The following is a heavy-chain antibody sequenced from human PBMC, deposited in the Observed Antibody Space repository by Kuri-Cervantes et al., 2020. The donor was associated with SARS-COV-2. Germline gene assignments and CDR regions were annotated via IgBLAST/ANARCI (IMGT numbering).Heavy chain of an antibody. D-gene: IGHD3-9*01. CDR3: ARDRTILDYFDY. V-gene: IGHV3-74*01. Sequence: GESLKISCAASGFTFSSYWMHWVHQAPGKGLVWVSRINSDGSSTSYADSVKGRFTISRDNAKNTLYLQMNSLRAEDTAVYYCARDRTILDYFDYWGQGTLVTVSS. J-gene: IGHJ4*02. CDR1: GFTFSSYW. CDR2: INSDGSST.